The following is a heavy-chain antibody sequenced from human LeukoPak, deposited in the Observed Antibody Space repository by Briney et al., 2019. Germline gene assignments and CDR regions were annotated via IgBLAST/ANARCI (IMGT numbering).Heavy chain of an antibody. J-gene: IGHJ4*02. CDR3: TRGIEATLLYPFDY. D-gene: IGHD3-3*01. CDR2: IIPIFGTA. V-gene: IGHV1-69*13. CDR1: GGTFSSYA. Sequence: SVKVSCKASGGTFSSYAISWVRQAPGQGLEWMGGIIPIFGTANYAQKFQGRVTITADESTSTAYMELSSLRSEDTAVYYCTRGIEATLLYPFDYWGQGTLVTVSS.